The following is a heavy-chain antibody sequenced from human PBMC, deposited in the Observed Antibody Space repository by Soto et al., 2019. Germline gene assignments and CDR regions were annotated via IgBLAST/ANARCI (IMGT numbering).Heavy chain of an antibody. CDR3: AKDRRGANPWAYYFDY. D-gene: IGHD1-26*01. J-gene: IGHJ4*02. V-gene: IGHV3-30*18. Sequence: QVQLVESGGEVVQPGRSLRLSCAASGFTFNNYGMHWVRQAPGKGLEWVAVISYDGSYKYYADSVKGRFTISRDNSKNMLYLQMNSLRAEDTAVYYCAKDRRGANPWAYYFDYWGQGTLVTVSS. CDR1: GFTFNNYG. CDR2: ISYDGSYK.